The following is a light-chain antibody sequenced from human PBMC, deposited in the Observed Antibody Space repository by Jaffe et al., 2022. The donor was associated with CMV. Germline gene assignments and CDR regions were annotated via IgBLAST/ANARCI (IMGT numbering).Light chain of an antibody. CDR1: QTIRSW. CDR2: KAS. V-gene: IGKV1-5*03. CDR3: QQYDSYPWT. J-gene: IGKJ1*01. Sequence: DIQMTQSPSTLSASVGDKVTLTCRASQTIRSWMAWYQQKPGKAPHLLIYKASSLESGVPPRFSGSGFGSEFTLTITSLQPVDFATYYCQQYDSYPWTFGQGTKVEIK.